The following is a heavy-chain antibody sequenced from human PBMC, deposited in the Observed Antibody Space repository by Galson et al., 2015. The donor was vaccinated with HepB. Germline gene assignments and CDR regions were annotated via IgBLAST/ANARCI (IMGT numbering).Heavy chain of an antibody. J-gene: IGHJ5*02. V-gene: IGHV1-18*04. CDR2: ISTYNGNT. Sequence: SVKVSCKASGYTFTSYGISWVRQVPGQGLEYMGGISTYNGNTNYAQKLQGRVIMTTDTSTSTAYMELRSLRSDDTAVYYCARSVLRFLEWLGPDPWAQGTLVIVSS. CDR1: GYTFTSYG. CDR3: ARSVLRFLEWLGPDP. D-gene: IGHD3-3*01.